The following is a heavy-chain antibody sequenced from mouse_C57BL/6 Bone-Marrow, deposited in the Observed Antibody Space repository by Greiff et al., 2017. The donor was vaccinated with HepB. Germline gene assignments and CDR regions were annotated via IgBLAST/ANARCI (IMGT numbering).Heavy chain of an antibody. D-gene: IGHD4-1*01. V-gene: IGHV5-16*01. CDR1: GFTFSDYY. J-gene: IGHJ2*01. Sequence: EVQLVESEGGLVQPGSSMKLSCTASGFTFSDYYMAWVRQVPEKGLEWVANINYDGSSTYYLDSLKSRFIISRDNAKNILYLQMSSLKSEDTATYYCARETGRNYYFDYWGQGTTLTVSS. CDR2: INYDGSST. CDR3: ARETGRNYYFDY.